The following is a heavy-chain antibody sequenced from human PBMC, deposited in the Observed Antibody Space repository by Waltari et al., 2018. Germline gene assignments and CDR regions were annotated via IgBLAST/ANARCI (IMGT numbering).Heavy chain of an antibody. CDR3: AREGEYYDSSGYPFDP. Sequence: QLQLQESGPGLVKPSETLSLTCTVSGGSISSSSYYWGWIRQPPGKGLEWIGSIDYSGSTYYNPSLKSRVTISVDTSKNQFSLKLSSVTAADTAVYYCAREGEYYDSSGYPFDPWGQGTLVTVSS. D-gene: IGHD3-22*01. CDR2: IDYSGST. V-gene: IGHV4-39*07. CDR1: GGSISSSSYY. J-gene: IGHJ5*02.